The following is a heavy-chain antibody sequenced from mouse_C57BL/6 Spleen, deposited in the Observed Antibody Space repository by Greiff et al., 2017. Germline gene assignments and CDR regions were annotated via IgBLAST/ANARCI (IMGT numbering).Heavy chain of an antibody. J-gene: IGHJ2*01. Sequence: QVQLQQSGAELVKPGASVKLSCKASGYTFTSYWMQWVKQRPGQGLEWIGEIDPSDSYTNYNQKFKGKATLTVDTSSSTAYMQLSSLTSEDSAVYYCARRGGHYGSSPYYFDYWGQGTTLTVSS. CDR3: ARRGGHYGSSPYYFDY. V-gene: IGHV1-50*01. CDR1: GYTFTSYW. D-gene: IGHD1-1*01. CDR2: IDPSDSYT.